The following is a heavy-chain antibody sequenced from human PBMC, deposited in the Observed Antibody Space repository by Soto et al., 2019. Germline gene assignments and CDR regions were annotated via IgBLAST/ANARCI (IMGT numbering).Heavy chain of an antibody. D-gene: IGHD4-17*01. Sequence: PGGSLRLSCAASGFTFTTYSMNWVRQAPGKGLEWVSSISSSSSYIYYADSVKGRFTISRDNAKNSLYLQMNSLRAEDTAVYFCARDYYGDYYFDYWGHGTLVTVS. J-gene: IGHJ4*01. CDR1: GFTFTTYS. CDR3: ARDYYGDYYFDY. V-gene: IGHV3-21*01. CDR2: ISSSSSYI.